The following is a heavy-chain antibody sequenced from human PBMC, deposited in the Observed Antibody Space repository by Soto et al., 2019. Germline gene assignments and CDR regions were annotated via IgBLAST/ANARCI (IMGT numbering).Heavy chain of an antibody. V-gene: IGHV4-39*02. CDR1: GGSIGSRSYS. CDR2: IFYSGST. CDR3: AREVALRFDP. D-gene: IGHD2-15*01. Sequence: QLQLQESGPGLVKPSETLSLTCTVSGGSIGSRSYSWGWIRKLPGKGLEWIGTIFYSGSTYYNPSLKSRVTISVDTSKNQFSLKLSSVTVADTAVYYCAREVALRFDPWGQGTLVSVSS. J-gene: IGHJ5*02.